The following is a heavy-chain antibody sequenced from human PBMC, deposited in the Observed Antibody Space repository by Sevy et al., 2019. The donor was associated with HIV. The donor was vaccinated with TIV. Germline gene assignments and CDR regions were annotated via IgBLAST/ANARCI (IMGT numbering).Heavy chain of an antibody. CDR2: ISYDGRNNK. D-gene: IGHD1-26*01. CDR1: GFTFSDYA. V-gene: IGHV3-30*04. CDR3: AIDRGELLSSAFDY. Sequence: GGSLRLSCAASGFTFSDYAMHWVRQAPGKGLEWVAVISYDGRNNKYNADSVKGRFTISGDNSKNTLYLQMNSLRAEDTAIYYCAIDRGELLSSAFDYWGQGTLVTVS. J-gene: IGHJ4*02.